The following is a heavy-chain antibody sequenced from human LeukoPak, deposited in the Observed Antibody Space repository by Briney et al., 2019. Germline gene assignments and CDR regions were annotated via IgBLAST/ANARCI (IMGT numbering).Heavy chain of an antibody. Sequence: PGGSLRLSCAASGFTFSSYAMTWVRQAPGKGLERVSAISGSGGSTYYADSVKGRFTISRDNSKNTLYLQMNSLIAEDTVVYYCAKDLSPYYYDSSGYYPYFDPWGQGTLVTVSS. D-gene: IGHD3-22*01. J-gene: IGHJ5*02. V-gene: IGHV3-23*01. CDR2: ISGSGGST. CDR1: GFTFSSYA. CDR3: AKDLSPYYYDSSGYYPYFDP.